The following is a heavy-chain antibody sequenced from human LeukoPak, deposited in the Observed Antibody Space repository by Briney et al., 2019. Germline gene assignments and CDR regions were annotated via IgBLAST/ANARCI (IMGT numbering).Heavy chain of an antibody. D-gene: IGHD3-10*01. J-gene: IGHJ4*02. CDR1: GYTFTGYY. Sequence: ASEKVSCKASGYTFTGYYMHWVRQAPGQGLEWMGWINPNSGGTNYAQKFQGRVTMTRDTSISTAYMKLSRLRSDDTAVYYCARFRELLSNDYWGQGTLVTVSS. CDR2: INPNSGGT. V-gene: IGHV1-2*02. CDR3: ARFRELLSNDY.